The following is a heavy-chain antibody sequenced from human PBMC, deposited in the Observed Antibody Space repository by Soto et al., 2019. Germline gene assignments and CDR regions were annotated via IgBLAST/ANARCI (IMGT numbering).Heavy chain of an antibody. CDR2: ISSSSSYI. CDR3: ARDSSGYYDGYYYYGMDV. D-gene: IGHD3-22*01. J-gene: IGHJ6*02. Sequence: GGSLRLSCAASGFTFSSYSMNWVRQAPGKGLEWVSSISSSSSYIYYADSVKGRFTISRDNAKNSLYLQMNSLRAEDTAVYYCARDSSGYYDGYYYYGMDVWGQGNPGHRLL. V-gene: IGHV3-21*01. CDR1: GFTFSSYS.